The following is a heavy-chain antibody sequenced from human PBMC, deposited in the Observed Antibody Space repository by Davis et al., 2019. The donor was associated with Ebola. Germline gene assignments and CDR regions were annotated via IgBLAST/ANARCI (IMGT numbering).Heavy chain of an antibody. V-gene: IGHV4-39*02. D-gene: IGHD2-2*01. Sequence: SETLSLTCTVSGGSISSSSYYWGWIRQPPGKGLEWIGSIYYSGSTYYNPSLKSRVTISVDTSKNQFSLKLSSVTAADTAVYYCARDSSRYCISTSCYRRYGMDVWGQGTTVTVSS. CDR2: IYYSGST. J-gene: IGHJ6*02. CDR1: GGSISSSSYY. CDR3: ARDSSRYCISTSCYRRYGMDV.